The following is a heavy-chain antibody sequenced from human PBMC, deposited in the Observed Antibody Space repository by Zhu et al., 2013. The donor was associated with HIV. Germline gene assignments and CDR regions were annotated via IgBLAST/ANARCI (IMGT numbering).Heavy chain of an antibody. CDR3: ARDPRQSDYYDSSGYPTT. D-gene: IGHD3-22*01. CDR1: GGTFSSYA. J-gene: IGHJ4*02. Sequence: QVQLVQSGAEVKKPGSSVKVSCKASGGTFSSYAISWVRQAPGQGLEWMGGIIPIFGTANYAQKFQGRVTITADKSTSTAYMELSSLRSEDTAVYYCARDPRQSDYYDSSGYPTTWGQGTLVTVSS. CDR2: IIPIFGTA. V-gene: IGHV1-69*06.